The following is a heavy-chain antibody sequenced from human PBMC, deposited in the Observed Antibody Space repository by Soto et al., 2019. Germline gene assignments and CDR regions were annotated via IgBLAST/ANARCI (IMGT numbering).Heavy chain of an antibody. CDR2: INIDGSSA. D-gene: IGHD5-12*01. Sequence: EVQLVESGGGLVQPGGSLRLSCAASGFTLSSYWMHWVRQAPGKGLVWISRINIDGSSACYADSVKGRFTISRDNANNTLYLQVNSLRAEDTVVYYCARSRDGYNFVGDCWGQGTLVTVSS. V-gene: IGHV3-74*01. CDR1: GFTLSSYW. CDR3: ARSRDGYNFVGDC. J-gene: IGHJ4*02.